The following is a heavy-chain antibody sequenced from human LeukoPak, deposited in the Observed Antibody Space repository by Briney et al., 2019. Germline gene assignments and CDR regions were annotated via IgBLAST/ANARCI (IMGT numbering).Heavy chain of an antibody. V-gene: IGHV4-30-4*07. CDR2: IYYSGST. CDR3: ARGVGYCSGGRCPFDY. D-gene: IGHD2-15*01. J-gene: IGHJ4*01. Sequence: SQTLSLTCAASGGSISSGGYSWSWIRQPPGKGLEWIGYIYYSGSTYYNPSLKSRVTISVDTSKNQFSLKLSSVTAADTAVYYCARGVGYCSGGRCPFDYWGRGTQVTVSS. CDR1: GGSISSGGYS.